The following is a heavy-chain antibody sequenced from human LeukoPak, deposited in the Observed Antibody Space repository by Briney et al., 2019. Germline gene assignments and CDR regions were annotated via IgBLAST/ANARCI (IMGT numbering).Heavy chain of an antibody. CDR2: ISGSGGST. D-gene: IGHD3-22*01. V-gene: IGHV3-23*01. Sequence: GGSLRLSCAASGFTFSSYAMSWVRQAPGKGLEWVSAISGSGGSTYYADSVKGRFTISRDNSKNTLYLQMNSLRAEDTAVYYCAKDSGTTNYYDSSGTFGYWGQGTLVTVSS. CDR3: AKDSGTTNYYDSSGTFGY. J-gene: IGHJ4*02. CDR1: GFTFSSYA.